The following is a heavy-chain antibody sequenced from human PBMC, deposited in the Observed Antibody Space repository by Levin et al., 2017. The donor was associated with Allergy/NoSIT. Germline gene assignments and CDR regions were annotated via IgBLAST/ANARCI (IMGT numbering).Heavy chain of an antibody. V-gene: IGHV3-72*01. J-gene: IGHJ4*02. CDR2: IRHKVYDYAT. D-gene: IGHD2-15*01. CDR3: TKVSANCMEN. CDR1: GFDFSEHW. Sequence: GGSLRLSCAASGFDFSEHWMDWVRQAPGKGLEWLGRIRHKVYDYATEYAASVKGRFTISRDDSRNSVSLHMNSLKTEDTAVYYCTKVSANCMENWGQGAQVTVSS.